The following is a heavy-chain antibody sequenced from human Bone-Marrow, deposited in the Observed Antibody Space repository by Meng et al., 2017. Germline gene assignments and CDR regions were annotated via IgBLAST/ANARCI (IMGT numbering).Heavy chain of an antibody. CDR1: GCSLSTSGRR. Sequence: SGPTGVKPRKTLTLKGRCSGCSLSTSGRRVSWIRQPPGKDLEWLARIDWDADKFYSPSLKTRLTISKDTSKNQVVLTMTNMDPVDTATYYCARIHPRYGGFDYWGQGTLVTVSS. CDR2: IDWDADK. D-gene: IGHD4-23*01. J-gene: IGHJ4*02. V-gene: IGHV2-70*04. CDR3: ARIHPRYGGFDY.